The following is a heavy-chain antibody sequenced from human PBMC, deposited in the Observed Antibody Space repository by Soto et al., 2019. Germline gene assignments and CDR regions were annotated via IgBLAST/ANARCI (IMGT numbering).Heavy chain of an antibody. CDR3: ARNGTYGSSLSPYSGMDV. Sequence: SVKVSCKASGGTFANFIMNWVRQTPGQGLEWMGGIVPMLGTPTYAEKFKGRVTISATGSTSTAYMELASLRSEDTAIYYCARNGTYGSSLSPYSGMDVWGQGTTVTVSS. CDR1: GGTFANFI. J-gene: IGHJ6*02. V-gene: IGHV1-69*13. D-gene: IGHD3-10*01. CDR2: IVPMLGTP.